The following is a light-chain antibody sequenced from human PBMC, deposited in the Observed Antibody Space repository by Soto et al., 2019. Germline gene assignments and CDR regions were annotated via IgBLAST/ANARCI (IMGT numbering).Light chain of an antibody. CDR1: QSIGSG. J-gene: IGKJ2*01. CDR2: KAT. V-gene: IGKV1-5*03. CDR3: QHYTDFHYT. Sequence: DIQMTQSPSTLSASVGDGVTITCRASQSIGSGLAWYQQKPGKAPKLLIYKATNLQTGVPSRFSGSGSGTDFSLTISSLRPVDSATYYCQHYTDFHYTFGQGTKVEI.